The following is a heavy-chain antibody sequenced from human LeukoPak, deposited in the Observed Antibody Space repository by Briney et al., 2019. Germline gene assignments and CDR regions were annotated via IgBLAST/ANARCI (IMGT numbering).Heavy chain of an antibody. J-gene: IGHJ5*02. CDR2: IYYSGST. V-gene: IGHV4-59*01. CDR3: AREGVGSGEKTHWFDP. CDR1: GGSISSYY. Sequence: SETLSLTCTVSGGSISSYYWSWIRQPPGKGLEWIGYIYYSGSTNYNPSLKSRVTISVDTSKNQFSLKLSSVTAADTAVYYCAREGVGSGEKTHWFDPWGQGTLVTVSS. D-gene: IGHD3-10*01.